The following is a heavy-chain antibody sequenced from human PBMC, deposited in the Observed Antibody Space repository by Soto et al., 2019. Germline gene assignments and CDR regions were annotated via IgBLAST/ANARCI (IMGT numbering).Heavy chain of an antibody. CDR2: IYPGDSDT. D-gene: IGHD6-6*01. V-gene: IGHV5-51*01. CDR3: ARSGYSSSYTYYYGMDV. CDR1: GYSFTSYW. J-gene: IGHJ6*02. Sequence: GESLKISCQGSGYSFTSYWIGWVRQMPGKGLEWMGIIYPGDSDTRYSPSFQGQVTISADKSISTAYLQWSSLKASDTAMYYCARSGYSSSYTYYYGMDVWGQGTTVTVSS.